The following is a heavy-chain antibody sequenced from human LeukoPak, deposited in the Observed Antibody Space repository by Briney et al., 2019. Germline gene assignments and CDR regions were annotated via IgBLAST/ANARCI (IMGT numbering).Heavy chain of an antibody. Sequence: GGSLRLSCAASGFTFSSYSMNWVRQAPGKGLEWVSSISSSSSHIYYADSVKGRFTISRDNAKNSLYLQMNSLRAEDTAVYYCARDRRSWYGRAYFDYWGQGTLVTVSS. J-gene: IGHJ4*02. V-gene: IGHV3-21*01. D-gene: IGHD6-13*01. CDR2: ISSSSSHI. CDR1: GFTFSSYS. CDR3: ARDRRSWYGRAYFDY.